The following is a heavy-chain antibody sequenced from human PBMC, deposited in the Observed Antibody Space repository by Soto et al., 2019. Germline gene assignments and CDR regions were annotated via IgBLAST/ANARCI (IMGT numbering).Heavy chain of an antibody. CDR1: GFTVSSNY. V-gene: IGHV3-66*01. Sequence: EVQLVESGGGLVQPGGSLRLSCAASGFTVSSNYMSWVRQAPGKGLEWVSVIYSGGSTYYADSVKGRFTISRDNSKNTLHIQMNNQRAEDTAVYYCAREVQYSSSGFYYYYMDVWGKGTTVTVSS. CDR3: AREVQYSSSGFYYYYMDV. D-gene: IGHD6-6*01. J-gene: IGHJ6*03. CDR2: IYSGGST.